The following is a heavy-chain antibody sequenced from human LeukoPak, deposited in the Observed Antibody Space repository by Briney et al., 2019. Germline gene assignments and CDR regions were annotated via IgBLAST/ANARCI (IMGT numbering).Heavy chain of an antibody. CDR2: ISSSSSYI. J-gene: IGHJ5*02. V-gene: IGHV3-21*01. D-gene: IGHD3-22*01. CDR3: ARADPYYDRS. CDR1: GFTFSSYG. Sequence: GGSLRLSCAASGFTFSSYGMHWVRQAPGKGLEWVSSISSSSSYIYYADSVKGRFTISRDNAKNSLYLQMNSLRAEDTAVYYCARADPYYDRSWGQGTLVTVSS.